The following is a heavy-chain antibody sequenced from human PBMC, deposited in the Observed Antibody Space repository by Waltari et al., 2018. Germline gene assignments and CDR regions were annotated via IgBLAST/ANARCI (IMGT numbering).Heavy chain of an antibody. Sequence: EVQLVEAGGDIVQPGGSLRLSCAASGFRFSDYWMHWVRQVPGKGLVGVYRIKCDVGSISYSDSVKGRFTISRDNSKNMLYLQLNSLRAEDTAVYYCARKGGRGYTYGPFYYDSWGQGTLVTVSS. J-gene: IGHJ4*02. V-gene: IGHV3-74*01. CDR2: IKCDVGSI. CDR3: ARKGGRGYTYGPFYYDS. D-gene: IGHD5-18*01. CDR1: GFRFSDYW.